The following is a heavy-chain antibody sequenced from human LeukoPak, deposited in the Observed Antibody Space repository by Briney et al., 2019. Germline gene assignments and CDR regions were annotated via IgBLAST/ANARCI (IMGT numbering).Heavy chain of an antibody. J-gene: IGHJ4*02. D-gene: IGHD3-22*01. Sequence: GGSLTLSCAASGFIFNDFAMHWVGQASAKGLEWVGRIRRKVDRYAPPSAASVTGRFTVSSDDSQNMAYLEMNSLHSEDTAFYYCARPSSGFHFWGQGTLVTVPS. CDR3: ARPSSGFHF. V-gene: IGHV3-73*01. CDR1: GFIFNDFA. CDR2: IRRKVDRYAP.